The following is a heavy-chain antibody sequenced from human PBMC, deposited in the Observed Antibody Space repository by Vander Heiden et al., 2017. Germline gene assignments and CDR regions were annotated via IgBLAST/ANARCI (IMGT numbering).Heavy chain of an antibody. Sequence: EVQLLESGGGLVQPGGSLRLSCAASGFTFSSYAMSWVRQGPGKGLEWVSAISGSGGSTYYADAVKGRFTISRDNSKNTLYLKMKSMRAEDTAVYYFAKDRAAAGPVDYWGQGSLVTVYS. CDR1: GFTFSSYA. CDR3: AKDRAAAGPVDY. D-gene: IGHD6-13*01. J-gene: IGHJ4*02. V-gene: IGHV3-23*01. CDR2: ISGSGGST.